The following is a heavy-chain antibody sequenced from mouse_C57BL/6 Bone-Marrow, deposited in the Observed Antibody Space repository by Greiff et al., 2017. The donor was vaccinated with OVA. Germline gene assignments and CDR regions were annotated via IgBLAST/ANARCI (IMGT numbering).Heavy chain of an antibody. J-gene: IGHJ4*01. CDR3: ARAGGYDYDGGGYYYAMDY. Sequence: QVQLQQPGAELVMPGASVKLSCKASGYTFTSYWMHWVKQRPGQGLEWIGEIDPSDSYTNYNQKFKGKSTLTVDKSSSTAYMQLSSLTSEDSAVYYCARAGGYDYDGGGYYYAMDYWGQGTSVTVSA. D-gene: IGHD2-4*01. CDR1: GYTFTSYW. CDR2: IDPSDSYT. V-gene: IGHV1-69*01.